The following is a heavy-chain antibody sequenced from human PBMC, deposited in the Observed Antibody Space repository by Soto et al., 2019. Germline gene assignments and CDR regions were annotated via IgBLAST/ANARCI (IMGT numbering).Heavy chain of an antibody. V-gene: IGHV3-23*01. CDR3: ASVSTVTTKASPDFDY. CDR1: GSTFSSYA. Sequence: LRLSCAASGSTFSSYAMSWVRQALGKGLEWVSAISGSGGSTYYADSVKGRFTISRDNSKNTLYLQMNSLRAEDTAVYYCASVSTVTTKASPDFDYWGQGTLVTVPQ. J-gene: IGHJ4*02. CDR2: ISGSGGST. D-gene: IGHD4-17*01.